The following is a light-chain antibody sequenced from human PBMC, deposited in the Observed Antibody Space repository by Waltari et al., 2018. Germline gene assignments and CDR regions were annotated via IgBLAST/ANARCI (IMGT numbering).Light chain of an antibody. CDR1: SCAIGAFNF. CDR2: DVS. J-gene: IGLJ2*01. Sequence: QSGLTQPASVSGSPGPPITISCAATSCAIGAFNFISWYQQRPGKAPELLVYDVSHRPSGVSTRFSGSKSDNTAALTISGLQAEDEAVYYCSSFSSSTAGIFGGGTKVTVL. V-gene: IGLV2-14*01. CDR3: SSFSSSTAGI.